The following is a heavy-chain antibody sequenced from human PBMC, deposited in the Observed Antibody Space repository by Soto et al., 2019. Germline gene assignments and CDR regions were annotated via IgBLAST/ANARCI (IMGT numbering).Heavy chain of an antibody. Sequence: PGGSLRLSCAASGFTFSSYSMNWVRQAPGKGLEWVSYISSSSSNIYYADSVKGRFTISRDNAKNSLYLQMNSLRAEDTAVYYCARAIKFGELLEDYYYYGMDVWGQGTTVTVSS. CDR3: ARAIKFGELLEDYYYYGMDV. CDR1: GFTFSSYS. D-gene: IGHD3-10*01. J-gene: IGHJ6*02. CDR2: ISSSSSNI. V-gene: IGHV3-21*05.